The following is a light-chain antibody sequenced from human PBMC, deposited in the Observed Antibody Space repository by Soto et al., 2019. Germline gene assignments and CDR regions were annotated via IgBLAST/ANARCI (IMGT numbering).Light chain of an antibody. CDR2: WAS. CDR3: QQYGTSPPRYT. J-gene: IGKJ2*01. Sequence: DIVMTQSPDSLAVSLGERATIHCQSSQSVLYSFSNKNHLAWLQQKPGRPPKVLIYWASTRESGVPDRFSGSGSGTDFTLTISSLQAEDVAVYYCQQYGTSPPRYTFGQGTKLEIK. CDR1: QSVLYSFSNKNH. V-gene: IGKV4-1*01.